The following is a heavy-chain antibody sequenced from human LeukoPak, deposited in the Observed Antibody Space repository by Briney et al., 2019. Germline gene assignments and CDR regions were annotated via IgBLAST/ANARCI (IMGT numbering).Heavy chain of an antibody. Sequence: SQTLSLTSTVSGGSISSGSAYWSWIRQPAGKGLEWIGRIYTSGSTNYNPSLKSRVTISVDTSKNQFSLKLSSVTAADTAVYYCARDRSSDFGSVGMDVWGQGTTATVYS. J-gene: IGHJ6*02. V-gene: IGHV4-61*02. CDR2: IYTSGST. CDR1: GGSISSGSAY. CDR3: ARDRSSDFGSVGMDV. D-gene: IGHD3-3*01.